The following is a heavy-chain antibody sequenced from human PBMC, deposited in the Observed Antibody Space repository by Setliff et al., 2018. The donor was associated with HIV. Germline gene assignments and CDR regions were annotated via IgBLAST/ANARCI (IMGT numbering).Heavy chain of an antibody. CDR3: ARMVRGLILRGYHYHADV. Sequence: PSETLSLTCAVYGGSFDNYFWTWIRQSPERGLEWIGEINHSEGTTYSPYLKSRLTISLDTSKNQISLKLTSVTAADTAVYYCARMVRGLILRGYHYHADVGGKGTTVTVSS. D-gene: IGHD3-10*01. J-gene: IGHJ6*04. CDR2: INHSEGT. V-gene: IGHV4-34*01. CDR1: GGSFDNYF.